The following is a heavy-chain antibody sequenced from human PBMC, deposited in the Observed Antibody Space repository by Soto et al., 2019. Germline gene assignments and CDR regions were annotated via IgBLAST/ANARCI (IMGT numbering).Heavy chain of an antibody. V-gene: IGHV3-23*01. CDR1: GFTFSSYA. CDR3: AKDLENPGYYDILTGYTPPFDY. Sequence: GGSLRLSCAASGFTFSSYAMSWVRQAPGKGLEWVSAISGSGGSTYYADSVKGRFTISRDNSKNTLYLQMNSLRAEDTAVYYCAKDLENPGYYDILTGYTPPFDYWGQGTLVTVSS. CDR2: ISGSGGST. D-gene: IGHD3-9*01. J-gene: IGHJ4*02.